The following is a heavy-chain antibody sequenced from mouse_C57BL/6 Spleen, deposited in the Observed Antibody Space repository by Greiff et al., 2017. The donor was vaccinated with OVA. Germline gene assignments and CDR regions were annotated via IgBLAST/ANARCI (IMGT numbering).Heavy chain of an antibody. D-gene: IGHD2-5*01. CDR1: GYTFTSYW. V-gene: IGHV1-53*01. CDR3: APAYYSNYGYFDV. Sequence: QVQLQQPGTELVKPGASVKLSCKASGYTFTSYWMHWVKQRPGQGLEWIGNINPSNGGTNYNEKFKSKATLTVDKSSSTAYMQLSSLTSEDSAVDYGAPAYYSNYGYFDVWGTGTTVTVSS. J-gene: IGHJ1*03. CDR2: INPSNGGT.